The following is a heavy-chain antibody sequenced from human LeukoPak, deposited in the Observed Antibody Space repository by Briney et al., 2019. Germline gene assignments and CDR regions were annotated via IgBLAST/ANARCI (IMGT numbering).Heavy chain of an antibody. Sequence: PSETLSLTCIVSGDSISRSSYYWGWIRQPPGKGLEWIGSIYYSGSTYYNPSLKSRVTISVDTSKNQFSLRLKSVTATDTAVYYCARLQVGVPDYWGQGTLVTVSS. CDR1: GDSISRSSYY. CDR2: IYYSGST. V-gene: IGHV4-39*01. D-gene: IGHD1-26*01. CDR3: ARLQVGVPDY. J-gene: IGHJ4*02.